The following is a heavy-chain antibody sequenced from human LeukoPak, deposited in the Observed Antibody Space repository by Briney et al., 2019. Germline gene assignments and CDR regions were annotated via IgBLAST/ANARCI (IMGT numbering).Heavy chain of an antibody. CDR1: GFTFGSYA. D-gene: IGHD6-13*01. Sequence: QPGGSLRLSCAASGFTFGSYAMSWVRQALGKGLEWVAVISYDGSNKYYADSVKGRFTISRDNSKNTLYLQMNSLRADDTAVYYCAKFSATGPIPPYGMDVWGQGTTVTVSS. J-gene: IGHJ6*02. V-gene: IGHV3-30*18. CDR2: ISYDGSNK. CDR3: AKFSATGPIPPYGMDV.